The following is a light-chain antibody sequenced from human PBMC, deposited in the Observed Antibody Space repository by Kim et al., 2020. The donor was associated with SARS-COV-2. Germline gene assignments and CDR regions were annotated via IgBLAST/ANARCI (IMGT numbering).Light chain of an antibody. J-gene: IGLJ2*01. Sequence: GSPGQSITISCTGTSSDLGGYNYVSWYQQHPGKAPKLMIFDVNKRPSGVPDRFSGSKSGNTASLTVSGLQAEDEADYYCSSYGGSVFGGGTQLTVL. V-gene: IGLV2-8*01. CDR1: SSDLGGYNY. CDR3: SSYGGSV. CDR2: DVN.